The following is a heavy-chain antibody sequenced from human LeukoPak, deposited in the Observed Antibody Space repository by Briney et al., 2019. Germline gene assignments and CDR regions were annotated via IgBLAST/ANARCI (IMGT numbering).Heavy chain of an antibody. Sequence: SETLPLICAVYGGSFSGYYWSWIRQPPGKGLEWIGEINHSGSTNYNPSLKSRVTISVDTSKNQFSLKLSSVTAADTAVYYCARGGSITIFGVVIQYYFDYWGQGTLVTVSS. J-gene: IGHJ4*02. V-gene: IGHV4-34*01. D-gene: IGHD3-3*01. CDR3: ARGGSITIFGVVIQYYFDY. CDR1: GGSFSGYY. CDR2: INHSGST.